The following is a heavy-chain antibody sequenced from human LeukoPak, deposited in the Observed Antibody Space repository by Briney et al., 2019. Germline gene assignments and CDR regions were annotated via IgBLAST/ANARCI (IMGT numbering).Heavy chain of an antibody. J-gene: IGHJ4*01. CDR1: GFTFNDYY. Sequence: GGSLRLSCAASGFTFNDYYMSWIRQAPGKGLVWVSRINSDESSTSYADSVKGRFTISRDSAKNTLYLQMNSLRAEDTAVYYCARDGAYSTIFYWGQGTLVTVSS. CDR3: ARDGAYSTIFY. CDR2: INSDESST. D-gene: IGHD3-3*01. V-gene: IGHV3-74*01.